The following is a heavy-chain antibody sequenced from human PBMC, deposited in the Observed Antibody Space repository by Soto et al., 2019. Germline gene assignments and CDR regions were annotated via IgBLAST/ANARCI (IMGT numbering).Heavy chain of an antibody. CDR1: GFTFTRYS. CDR2: ISSTTNYI. Sequence: PVGFLRLSCAASGFTFTRYSMNWVRQAPGKGLEWVSSISSTTNYIYYGDSMKGRFTISRDNAKNSLYLEMNSLRAEDTAVYYCARESEDLTSNFDYWGQGTLVTVSS. V-gene: IGHV3-21*06. J-gene: IGHJ4*02. CDR3: ARESEDLTSNFDY.